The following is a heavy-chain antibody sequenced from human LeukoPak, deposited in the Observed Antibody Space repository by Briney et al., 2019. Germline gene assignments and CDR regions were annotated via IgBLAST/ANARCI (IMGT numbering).Heavy chain of an antibody. CDR3: AGYLDIVVVPAART. Sequence: ASVKVSCKASGGTFSSYAISWVRQAPGQGLEWMGGIIPIFGTANYAQKFQGRVTITADESTSTAYMELSSLRSEDTAVYYCAGYLDIVVVPAARTWGQGTLVTVSS. D-gene: IGHD2-2*03. J-gene: IGHJ5*02. V-gene: IGHV1-69*13. CDR2: IIPIFGTA. CDR1: GGTFSSYA.